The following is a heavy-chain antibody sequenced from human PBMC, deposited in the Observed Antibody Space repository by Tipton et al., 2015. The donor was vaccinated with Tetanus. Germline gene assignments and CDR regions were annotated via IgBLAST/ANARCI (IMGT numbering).Heavy chain of an antibody. CDR3: ARSYGDTFLFRLDY. CDR2: IYYLGNT. CDR1: GISVSTSDYY. J-gene: IGHJ4*02. D-gene: IGHD4-17*01. Sequence: TLSLTCTVSGISVSTSDYYWSWVRQPPGKELEWIGYIYYLGNTAYNPSLQSRVSMSVDTSKNQFSLTLRSVTAADTAVYYCARSYGDTFLFRLDYWGQGALVTVSS. V-gene: IGHV4-61*08.